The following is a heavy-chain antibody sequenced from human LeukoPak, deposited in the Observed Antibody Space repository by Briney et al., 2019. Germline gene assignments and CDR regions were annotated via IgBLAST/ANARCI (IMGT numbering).Heavy chain of an antibody. Sequence: GGSLRLFCAASGFTFSSYAIHWDRQAPGKGLEWVALILYDGSNKYYADSVMGRFTISRDNSKNTVDLQMNSLRNEDTAVYYCVRDRGPYGRTHHYYYGMDVWGQGATVTVSS. CDR2: ILYDGSNK. CDR1: GFTFSSYA. D-gene: IGHD1-1*01. CDR3: VRDRGPYGRTHHYYYGMDV. V-gene: IGHV3-30-3*01. J-gene: IGHJ6*01.